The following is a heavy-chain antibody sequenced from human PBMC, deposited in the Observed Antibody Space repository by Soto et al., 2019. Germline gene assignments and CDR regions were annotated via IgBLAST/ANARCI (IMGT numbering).Heavy chain of an antibody. D-gene: IGHD2-15*01. V-gene: IGHV3-7*04. CDR1: GLIFSTNW. Sequence: EVQLVESGGGLVQPGGSLSLSCEASGLIFSTNWMSWLRRAQGRGLGWVASIKQDGSEKYYVDSVKGRFTISRDNAKNSLFLQMNSLRVEDTAVYYCARARWTSTPFDHWGQGTLVTVSS. CDR2: IKQDGSEK. CDR3: ARARWTSTPFDH. J-gene: IGHJ4*02.